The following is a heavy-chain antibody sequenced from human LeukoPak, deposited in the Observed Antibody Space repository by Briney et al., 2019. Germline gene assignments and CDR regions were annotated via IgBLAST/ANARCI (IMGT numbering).Heavy chain of an antibody. J-gene: IGHJ4*02. CDR3: ARGPRRAYSSSSGVDY. D-gene: IGHD6-6*01. CDR1: GGSFRGYH. V-gene: IGHV4-34*01. CDR2: INHSGST. Sequence: SETLSLTCAVYGGSFRGYHWSWIRQPPGKGLEWIGEINHSGSTNYNPSLKSRVTISVDTSKNQFSLKLSSVTAADTAVYYCARGPRRAYSSSSGVDYWGQGTLVTVSS.